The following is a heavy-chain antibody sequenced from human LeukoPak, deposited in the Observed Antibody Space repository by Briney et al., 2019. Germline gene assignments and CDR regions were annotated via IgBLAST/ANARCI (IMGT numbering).Heavy chain of an antibody. CDR1: GSTFSSYW. Sequence: GGSLRLSCAASGSTFSSYWMSWVREAPGKGLEWVANIKQDGSEKYYVDSVKGRFTISRDNAKNSLYLQMNSLRAEDTAVYYCAREGATTDYFDYWGQGTLVTVSS. V-gene: IGHV3-7*01. D-gene: IGHD1-26*01. J-gene: IGHJ4*02. CDR2: IKQDGSEK. CDR3: AREGATTDYFDY.